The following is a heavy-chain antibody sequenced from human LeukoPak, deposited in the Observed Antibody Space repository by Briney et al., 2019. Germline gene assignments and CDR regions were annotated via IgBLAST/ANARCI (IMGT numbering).Heavy chain of an antibody. D-gene: IGHD4-17*01. CDR1: GFTFSSYA. Sequence: TGGSLRLSCAASGFTFSSYAMSWVRQAPGKGLEWVSAISGSGGSTYYADSVKGRFTISRDNSKNTLYLQMNSLRAEDTAVYYCAKDNLMWTTGYIDYWGQGTLVTVSS. CDR2: ISGSGGST. CDR3: AKDNLMWTTGYIDY. V-gene: IGHV3-23*01. J-gene: IGHJ4*02.